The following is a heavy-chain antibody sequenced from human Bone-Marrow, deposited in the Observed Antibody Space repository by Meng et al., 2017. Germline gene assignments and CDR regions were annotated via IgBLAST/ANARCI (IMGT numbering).Heavy chain of an antibody. CDR3: ARGVVRNWNYLP. V-gene: IGHV4-34*01. CDR1: GGSFSGYN. Sequence: QVQLQQWGAGLLKPSQTLSLTCAVYGGSFSGYNWSWIREPQGKGMEWIGEINHNGSTNYNPSLRSRVTISVDTSKTQFSLKLSSVTAADTAVYYCARGVVRNWNYLPWGQGTLVTVSS. CDR2: INHNGST. J-gene: IGHJ5*02. D-gene: IGHD1-7*01.